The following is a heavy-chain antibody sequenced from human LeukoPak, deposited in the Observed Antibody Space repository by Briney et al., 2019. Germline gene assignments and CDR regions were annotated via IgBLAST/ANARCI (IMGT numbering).Heavy chain of an antibody. Sequence: GGSLRLSCAASGFTFSSYEMNWVRQAPGKGLEWVSYISSSGSTIYYADSVKGRFTISRDNAKNSLYLQMNSLRAEDTAVYYCAREISGINPGGYYYYYYMDVWGKGTTVTISS. CDR3: AREISGINPGGYYYYYYMDV. J-gene: IGHJ6*03. V-gene: IGHV3-48*03. CDR1: GFTFSSYE. CDR2: ISSSGSTI. D-gene: IGHD3-10*01.